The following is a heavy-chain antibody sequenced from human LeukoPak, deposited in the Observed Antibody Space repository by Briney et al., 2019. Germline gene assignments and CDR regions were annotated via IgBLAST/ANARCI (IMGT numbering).Heavy chain of an antibody. D-gene: IGHD1-26*01. Sequence: AGGSLRLSCAASGFTFSSYWVSWVRQAPGKGPEWVANIRQDGSEKYYVDSVKGRFTISRDNAKSSLYLQMNSLRAEDTAVYYCAGGSYYNYYYYMDVWGKGTTVTVSS. V-gene: IGHV3-7*01. CDR1: GFTFSSYW. CDR2: IRQDGSEK. CDR3: AGGSYYNYYYYMDV. J-gene: IGHJ6*03.